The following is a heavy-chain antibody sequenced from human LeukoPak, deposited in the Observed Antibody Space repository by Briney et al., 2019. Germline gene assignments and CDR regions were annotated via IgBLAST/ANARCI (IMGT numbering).Heavy chain of an antibody. CDR1: GGSISSNY. V-gene: IGHV4-59*01. Sequence: SETLPLTCTVSGGSISSNYWSWIRQPPGEGLEWIGYIYYSGSTIYNPSLKSRVTISVDTSKNQFSLKLSSVTAADTAVYYCARDRYTVVSWYFDLWGRGTLVTVSS. J-gene: IGHJ2*01. CDR2: IYYSGST. D-gene: IGHD4-23*01. CDR3: ARDRYTVVSWYFDL.